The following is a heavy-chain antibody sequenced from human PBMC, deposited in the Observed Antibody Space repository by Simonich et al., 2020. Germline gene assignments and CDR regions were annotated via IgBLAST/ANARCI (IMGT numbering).Heavy chain of an antibody. V-gene: IGHV4-59*12. CDR2: IYYSVST. CDR3: ARGGRYCSSTSCYYYYYYMDV. J-gene: IGHJ6*03. Sequence: QVQLQESGPGLVKPSETLSLTCTVSGGSIRSYFWSWIRQPPGKGLEWIGYIYYSVSTNYNPSLKSIVTISVDTSKNHVSLKLSSVTAADTAVYDCARGGRYCSSTSCYYYYYYMDVWGKGTTVTVSS. D-gene: IGHD2-2*01. CDR1: GGSIRSYF.